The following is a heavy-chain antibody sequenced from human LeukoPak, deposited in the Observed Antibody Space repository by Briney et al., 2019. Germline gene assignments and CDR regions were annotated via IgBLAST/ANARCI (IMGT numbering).Heavy chain of an antibody. D-gene: IGHD3-10*01. V-gene: IGHV4-4*02. J-gene: IGHJ3*02. CDR3: ARDSSASGSQVFDI. CDR1: GGSISSSNW. Sequence: SETLSLTCAVSGGSISSSNWWSWVRQPPGQGLEWIGEIYHSGSTNYNPSLKSRVTISVDKSKNQFSLKLSSVTAADTAVYYCARDSSASGSQVFDIWGQGTMVTVSS. CDR2: IYHSGST.